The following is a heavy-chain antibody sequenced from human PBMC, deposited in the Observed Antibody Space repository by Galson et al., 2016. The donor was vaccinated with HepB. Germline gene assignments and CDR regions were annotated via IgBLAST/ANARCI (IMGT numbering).Heavy chain of an antibody. J-gene: IGHJ4*02. CDR3: ARHRGWYGDGFFDY. V-gene: IGHV3-66*04. CDR2: IYSGGRT. CDR1: GFTVSSKY. D-gene: IGHD6-19*01. Sequence: SLRLSCAASGFTVSSKYMSWVRQAPGKGLEWVAVIYSGGRTYYADSVKDRFTISRDNSKNTLYFQMNGLRAEDTAVYYCARHRGWYGDGFFDYWGQGALVTVSP.